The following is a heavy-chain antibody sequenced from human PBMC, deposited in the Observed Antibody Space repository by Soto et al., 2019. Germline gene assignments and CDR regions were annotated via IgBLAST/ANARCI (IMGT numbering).Heavy chain of an antibody. V-gene: IGHV4-34*01. CDR3: ARGGAARTSFYYYYGMDV. D-gene: IGHD6-6*01. Sequence: NPSETLSLTCAVYGGSFSGYYWSWIRQPPGKGLEWIGEINHSGSTNYNPSLKSRVTISVDTSKNQFSLKLSSATAADTAVYYCARGGAARTSFYYYYGMDVWGQGTTVTVSS. J-gene: IGHJ6*02. CDR1: GGSFSGYY. CDR2: INHSGST.